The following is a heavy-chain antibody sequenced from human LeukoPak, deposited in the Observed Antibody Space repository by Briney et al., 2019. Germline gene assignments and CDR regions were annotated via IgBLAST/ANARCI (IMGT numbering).Heavy chain of an antibody. CDR3: ARGPPATGDRYFDY. J-gene: IGHJ4*02. V-gene: IGHV1-69*05. CDR2: IIPIFGTA. CDR1: GGTFSSYA. Sequence: SVKVSCKASGGTFSSYAISWVRQAPGQGLEWMGGIIPIFGTANYAQKFQGRVTITTDESTSTAYMELSSLRSEDTAVYYCARGPPATGDRYFDYSGQGTLVTVSS. D-gene: IGHD7-27*01.